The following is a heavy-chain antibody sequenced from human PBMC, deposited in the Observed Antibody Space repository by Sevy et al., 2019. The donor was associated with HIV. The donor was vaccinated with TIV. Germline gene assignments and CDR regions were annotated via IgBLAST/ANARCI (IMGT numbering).Heavy chain of an antibody. CDR1: GGTFSSYA. CDR2: IIPMFGTA. CDR3: VRGPNGSYLLYYFDN. V-gene: IGHV1-69*13. Sequence: SVKVSCKASGGTFSSYAISWVRQAPGQGLEWLGGIIPMFGTANYAQKFQGRVIITADESTSTGYMELSSLKSGDTAVYYCVRGPNGSYLLYYFDNWGQGTLVTVSS. D-gene: IGHD3-10*01. J-gene: IGHJ4*02.